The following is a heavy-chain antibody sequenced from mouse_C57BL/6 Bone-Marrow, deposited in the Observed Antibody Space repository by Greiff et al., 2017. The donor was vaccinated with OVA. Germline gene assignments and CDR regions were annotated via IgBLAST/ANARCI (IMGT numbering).Heavy chain of an antibody. CDR1: GYTFTGYW. Sequence: QVQLKESGAELMKPGASVKLSCKATGYTFTGYWIEWVKQRPGHGLEWIGEIFPGSGSTNYNEKFKGKATFTVDTSSNTAYMQLRSLTTEDSAIYYCALATVVGAMDYWGQGTSVTVSS. V-gene: IGHV1-9*01. J-gene: IGHJ4*01. CDR2: IFPGSGST. CDR3: ALATVVGAMDY. D-gene: IGHD1-1*01.